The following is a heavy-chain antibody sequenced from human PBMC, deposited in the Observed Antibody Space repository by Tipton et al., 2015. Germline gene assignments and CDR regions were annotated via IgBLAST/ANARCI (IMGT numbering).Heavy chain of an antibody. CDR2: ISDTGDT. CDR3: ARDLEHGMDV. J-gene: IGHJ6*02. Sequence: GLVKPSETLSLNCSVSGDSISGYYWSWIRQPPGEGLEWIAYISDTGDTKYSPSLRSRVTISLNTSKNQFSLKMSSVTAADTAVYFCARDLEHGMDVWGQGTTVTVSS. V-gene: IGHV4-59*01. CDR1: GDSISGYY.